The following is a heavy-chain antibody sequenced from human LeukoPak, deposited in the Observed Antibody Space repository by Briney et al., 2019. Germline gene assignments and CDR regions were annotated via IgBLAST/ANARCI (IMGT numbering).Heavy chain of an antibody. CDR3: VKSGIAAAGQRGYFDY. CDR1: GFTFSSYG. V-gene: IGHV3-30*18. Sequence: GGSLRLSCAASGFTFSSYGMHWVRQAPGKGLEWVAVMSNDGSNKYYADSVKGRFTVSRDNSKNTLYLQMNSLRAEDTATYYCVKSGIAAAGQRGYFDYWGQGTLVTVSS. J-gene: IGHJ4*02. CDR2: MSNDGSNK. D-gene: IGHD6-13*01.